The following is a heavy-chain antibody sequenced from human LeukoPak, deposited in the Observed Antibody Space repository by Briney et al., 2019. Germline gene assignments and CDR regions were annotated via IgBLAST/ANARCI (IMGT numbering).Heavy chain of an antibody. V-gene: IGHV3-48*01. CDR3: ARLRYYAVDV. CDR1: GFTFSSYS. Sequence: PGGSLRLSCAASGFTFSSYSMNWVRQAPGKGLEWVSSISSGSSTRYYADSVKGRFTISRDNAKSSLFLQMNSLRVEDTAVYFCARLRYYAVDVWGQGTTVIVSS. J-gene: IGHJ6*02. CDR2: ISSGSSTR.